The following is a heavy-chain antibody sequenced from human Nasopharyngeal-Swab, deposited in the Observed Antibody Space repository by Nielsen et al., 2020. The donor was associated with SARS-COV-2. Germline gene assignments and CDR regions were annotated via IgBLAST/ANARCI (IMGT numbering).Heavy chain of an antibody. CDR2: IYYSGST. D-gene: IGHD4-17*01. V-gene: IGHV4-59*12. J-gene: IGHJ6*03. Sequence: WIRQPPGKGLEWIGYIYYSGSTNYNPSLKSRVTISVDTSKNQFSLKLGSVTAADTAVYYCARTQRGDGDSRGYYYYYMDVWGKGTTVTVSS. CDR3: ARTQRGDGDSRGYYYYYMDV.